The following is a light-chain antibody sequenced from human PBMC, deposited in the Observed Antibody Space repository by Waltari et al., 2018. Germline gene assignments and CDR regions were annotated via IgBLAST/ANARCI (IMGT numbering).Light chain of an antibody. V-gene: IGKV1D-13*01. Sequence: AIQLTQSPSSLSASVGDRVTITCRASQDSSTALAWYQQKSGEAPKLLIYDASTLGSGVPSRFSGSGTGTDFTLTISRLQPEDFSTYHCQQFHNYPPTFGQGTRLEIK. CDR1: QDSSTA. J-gene: IGKJ5*01. CDR3: QQFHNYPPT. CDR2: DAS.